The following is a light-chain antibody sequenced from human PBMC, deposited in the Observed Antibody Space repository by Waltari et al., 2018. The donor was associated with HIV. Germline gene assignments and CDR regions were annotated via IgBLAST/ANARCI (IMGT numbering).Light chain of an antibody. Sequence: QSVLTQPPSASGTPGQRVTISCSGSSSNIGTNTVHWYQHLPGSAPKLLIYSNNQRPSGVPDRFSASKSGTSASLAISGLRSEDEAEYYCAAWDENLNGLFGGGTKLTV. CDR3: AAWDENLNGL. V-gene: IGLV1-44*01. J-gene: IGLJ3*02. CDR1: SSNIGTNT. CDR2: SNN.